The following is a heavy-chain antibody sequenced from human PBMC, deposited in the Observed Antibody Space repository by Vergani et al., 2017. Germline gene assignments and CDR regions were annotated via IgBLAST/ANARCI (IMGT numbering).Heavy chain of an antibody. J-gene: IGHJ4*02. Sequence: QVQLQELGPGLVKPSETLSLTCTVSGYSISSGYYWGWIRQPPXKGLEWIGSIYHSGSTYYNPSLKSRVTISVDTSKNQFSLKLSSVTAADTAVYYCARALHYDSSGYPPASYFDYWGQGTLVTVSS. D-gene: IGHD3-22*01. CDR3: ARALHYDSSGYPPASYFDY. CDR2: IYHSGST. V-gene: IGHV4-38-2*02. CDR1: GYSISSGYY.